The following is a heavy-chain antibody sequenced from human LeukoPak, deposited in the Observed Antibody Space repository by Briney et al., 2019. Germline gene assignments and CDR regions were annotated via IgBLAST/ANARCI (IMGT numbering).Heavy chain of an antibody. CDR3: TRGDDFLAAYNYMDV. V-gene: IGHV1-69*05. D-gene: IGHD3-9*01. Sequence: GSSVKVSCKASGGTISGFAINWVRQAPGEGFEWMGRINTMSGTTNYTQRLQGRVTMTTDESTTTAFMELSRLTAEDTALYYCTRGDDFLAAYNYMDVWGKGTSVIVSS. CDR2: INTMSGTT. CDR1: GGTISGFA. J-gene: IGHJ6*04.